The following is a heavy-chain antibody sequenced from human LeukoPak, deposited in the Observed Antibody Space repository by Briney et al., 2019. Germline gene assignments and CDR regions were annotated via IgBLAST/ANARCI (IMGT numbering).Heavy chain of an antibody. D-gene: IGHD4-23*01. V-gene: IGHV4-4*07. CDR2: IYTSGST. CDR3: ARDRSTTVVTPGGGYYYYYYMDV. CDR1: GGSFSGIF. Sequence: TSETLSLTCGVYGGSFSGIFWSWIRQPAGKGLEWIGRIYTSGSTNYNPSLKSRVTMSVDTSKNQFSLKLSSVTAADTAVYYCARDRSTTVVTPGGGYYYYYYMDVWGKGTTVTISS. J-gene: IGHJ6*03.